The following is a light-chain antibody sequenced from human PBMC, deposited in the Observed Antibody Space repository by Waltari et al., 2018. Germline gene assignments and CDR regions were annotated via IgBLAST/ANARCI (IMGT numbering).Light chain of an antibody. CDR3: GGWDSSLSAWV. Sequence: QSVLTHTPAVSAAPGSKIPLSRSGSTSTIWIHSVSRDQQLPGTAPKLLIYENNKRPSGIPARFSGSKSGTSATLGVTGLQTGDDADYYCGGWDSSLSAWVFGGGTKLSVL. CDR1: TSTIWIHS. CDR2: ENN. J-gene: IGLJ3*02. V-gene: IGLV1-51*02.